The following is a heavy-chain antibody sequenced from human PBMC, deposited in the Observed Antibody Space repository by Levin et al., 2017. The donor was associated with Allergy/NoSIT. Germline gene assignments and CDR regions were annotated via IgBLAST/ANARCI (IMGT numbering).Heavy chain of an antibody. Sequence: SETLSLTCSVSGASISNDNYYWTWIRQPPGKGLEWIGYIYYTGATYLNPSLQSRVTMSVDTSKKQFSLKLSSVTAADTAVYFCVKTGLLGYYFNNWGRGTLVTVSS. D-gene: IGHD7-27*01. V-gene: IGHV4-30-4*01. CDR2: IYYTGAT. CDR3: VKTGLLGYYFNN. J-gene: IGHJ4*02. CDR1: GASISNDNYY.